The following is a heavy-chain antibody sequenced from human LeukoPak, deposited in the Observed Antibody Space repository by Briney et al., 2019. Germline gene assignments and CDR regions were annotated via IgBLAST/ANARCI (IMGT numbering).Heavy chain of an antibody. V-gene: IGHV3-21*01. CDR3: ARDGAPGGANWFDP. D-gene: IGHD3-10*01. CDR2: ISSSSSYI. Sequence: PGGSLRLSCAASGFTFSNYTMNWVRQAPGKGLEWVSSISSSSSYIYYADSVKGRFTISRDNAKNSLYLQMNSLRAEDTAVYYCARDGAPGGANWFDPWGQGTLVTVSS. J-gene: IGHJ5*02. CDR1: GFTFSNYT.